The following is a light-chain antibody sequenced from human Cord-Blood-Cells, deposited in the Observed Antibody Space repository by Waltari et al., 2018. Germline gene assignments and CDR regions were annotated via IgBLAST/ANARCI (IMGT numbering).Light chain of an antibody. CDR2: AAS. CDR3: QQSYSTPPYT. J-gene: IGKJ2*01. Sequence: DIQMTESPSSLSASGGARVTITCRASQSISSYLNWYQQKPGKAPKLLIYAASSLQSGVPSRFSGSGSGTDFTLTISSLQPEDFATYYCQQSYSTPPYTFGQGTKLEIK. V-gene: IGKV1-39*01. CDR1: QSISSY.